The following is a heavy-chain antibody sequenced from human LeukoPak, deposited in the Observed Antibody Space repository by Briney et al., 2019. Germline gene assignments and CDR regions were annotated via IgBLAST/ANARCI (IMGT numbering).Heavy chain of an antibody. CDR3: ARGSKYSSSWYVDY. J-gene: IGHJ4*02. V-gene: IGHV3-74*01. CDR2: MNSDESTT. Sequence: GGSLRLSCAASGFTFSSYWMHWVGQPPGKGPVGVASMNSDESTTTYADSVKGRFTISRDNANNTLYLQINSLRFEDTALYYCARGSKYSSSWYVDYWGQGTLVTVSS. D-gene: IGHD6-13*01. CDR1: GFTFSSYW.